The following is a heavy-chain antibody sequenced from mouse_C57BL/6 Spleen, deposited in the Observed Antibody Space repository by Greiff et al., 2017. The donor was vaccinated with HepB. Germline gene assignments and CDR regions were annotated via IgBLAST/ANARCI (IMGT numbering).Heavy chain of an antibody. CDR1: GYTFTDYE. V-gene: IGHV1-15*01. CDR3: TRPDYYGSSYLYAMDY. Sequence: VQLQESGAELVRPGASVTLSCKASGYTFTDYEMHWVKQTPVHGLEWIGAIDPETGGTAYNQKFKGKAILTADKSSSTAYMELRSLTSEDSAGYYCTRPDYYGSSYLYAMDYWGQGTSVTVSS. D-gene: IGHD1-1*01. J-gene: IGHJ4*01. CDR2: IDPETGGT.